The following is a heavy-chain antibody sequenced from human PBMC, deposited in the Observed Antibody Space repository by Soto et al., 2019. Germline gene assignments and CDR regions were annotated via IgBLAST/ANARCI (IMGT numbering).Heavy chain of an antibody. CDR3: ARRSGSCSPGRSYYFDY. CDR2: INHSGST. D-gene: IGHD1-26*01. J-gene: IGHJ4*02. CDR1: GGSFSGYY. V-gene: IGHV4-34*01. Sequence: PSETLSLTCAVYGGSFSGYYWSWIRQPPGKGLEWIGEINHSGSTNYNPSLKSRVTISVDTSKNQFSLKLSSVTAADTAVYYCARRSGSCSPGRSYYFDYWGQGTLVTVSS.